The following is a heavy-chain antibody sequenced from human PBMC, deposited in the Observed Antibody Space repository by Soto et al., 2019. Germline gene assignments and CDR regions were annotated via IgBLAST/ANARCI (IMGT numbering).Heavy chain of an antibody. J-gene: IGHJ4*02. V-gene: IGHV1-58*01. D-gene: IGHD3-22*01. CDR3: AAKVGSSGRTLDY. Sequence: GASVKVSCKASGFTFTSSAVQWVRQARGQRLEWIGWIVVGSGNTNYAQKFQERVTITRDMSTSTAYMELSSLRSEDTAVYYCAAKVGSSGRTLDYWGQGTLVTVSS. CDR2: IVVGSGNT. CDR1: GFTFTSSA.